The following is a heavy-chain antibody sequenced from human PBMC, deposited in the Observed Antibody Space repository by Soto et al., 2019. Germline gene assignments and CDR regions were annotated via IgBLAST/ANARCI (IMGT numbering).Heavy chain of an antibody. V-gene: IGHV3-21*04. Sequence: PGGSLRLSCAASGFTFSSYSMNWVRQAPGKGLEWVSSISSSSSYICYADSVKGRFTISRDNSKNTLYLQMNSLRAEDTAVYYCAKEKISTSCCNWFDPWGQGTLVTVSS. J-gene: IGHJ5*02. CDR2: ISSSSSYI. D-gene: IGHD2-2*01. CDR3: AKEKISTSCCNWFDP. CDR1: GFTFSSYS.